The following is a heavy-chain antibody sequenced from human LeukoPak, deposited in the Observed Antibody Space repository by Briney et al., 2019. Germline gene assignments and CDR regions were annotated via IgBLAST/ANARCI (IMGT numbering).Heavy chain of an antibody. CDR3: ARDGGGGAKASGMDV. V-gene: IGHV1-18*01. CDR2: ISVYNGHT. D-gene: IGHD1-26*01. CDR1: GYTFTSYG. J-gene: IGHJ6*02. Sequence: GASVKVSCKASGYTFTSYGISWVRQAPGQRLEWMGWISVYNGHTNYAQKLQDRVTMTTDTATNTAYMELRSLRSDDTAVYHCARDGGGGAKASGMDVWGQGTTVTVSS.